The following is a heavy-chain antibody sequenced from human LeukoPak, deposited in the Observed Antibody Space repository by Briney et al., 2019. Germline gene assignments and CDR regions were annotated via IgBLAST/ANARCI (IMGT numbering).Heavy chain of an antibody. Sequence: ASVKVSCKASGYTFTSYYMHWVRQAPGQGLEWMGIINPSGGSTSYAQKFQGTVTMTRNTSISTAYMELSSLRSEDTAVYYCARGRLPQLGIAYYMDVWGKGTTVTVSS. CDR2: INPSGGST. J-gene: IGHJ6*03. D-gene: IGHD7-27*01. V-gene: IGHV1-46*01. CDR3: ARGRLPQLGIAYYMDV. CDR1: GYTFTSYY.